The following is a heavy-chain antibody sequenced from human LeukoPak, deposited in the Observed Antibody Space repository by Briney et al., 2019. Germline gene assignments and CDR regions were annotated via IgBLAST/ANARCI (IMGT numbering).Heavy chain of an antibody. J-gene: IGHJ2*01. Sequence: GGSLRLSCAASGFTFSSYAMSWVRQAPGKGLEWVSAISGSGGSTYYADSVKGRFTISRDNSKNTLYLQMNSLRAEDTAVYYCARTVTHKVLGYWYFDLWGRGTLVTVSP. V-gene: IGHV3-23*01. CDR3: ARTVTHKVLGYWYFDL. CDR2: ISGSGGST. CDR1: GFTFSSYA. D-gene: IGHD1-14*01.